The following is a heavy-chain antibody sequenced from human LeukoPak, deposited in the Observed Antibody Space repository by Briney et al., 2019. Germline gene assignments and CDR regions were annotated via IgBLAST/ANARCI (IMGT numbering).Heavy chain of an antibody. CDR2: IWYDGSNK. V-gene: IGHV3-33*01. CDR1: GFTSSSYG. Sequence: GRSLRLSCAASGFTSSSYGMPWVRQAPGKGLEWVAVIWYDGSNKYYADSVKGRFTISRDNSKNTLYLQMNSLRAEDTAVYYCARDTSSGCDYWGQGTLVTVSS. J-gene: IGHJ4*02. D-gene: IGHD6-19*01. CDR3: ARDTSSGCDY.